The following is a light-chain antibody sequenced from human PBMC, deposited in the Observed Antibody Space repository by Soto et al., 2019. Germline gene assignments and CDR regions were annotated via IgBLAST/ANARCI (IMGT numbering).Light chain of an antibody. CDR3: VLYVGSGIWV. CDR1: SGSVSTSYY. V-gene: IGLV8-61*01. CDR2: STN. Sequence: QAVVTQEPSLSVSPGGTVTLTCVLSSGSVSTSYYPSWYQQTPGQAPRTLIYSTNTRSSGVPDRFSGSILGNKAALTIAGAQADDESDYYCVLYVGSGIWVFGGGTKLTVL. J-gene: IGLJ3*02.